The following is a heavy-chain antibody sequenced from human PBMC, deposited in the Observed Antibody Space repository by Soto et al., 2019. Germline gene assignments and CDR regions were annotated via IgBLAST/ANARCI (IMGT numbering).Heavy chain of an antibody. CDR2: IYYSGST. CDR1: GGSISSGGYY. CDR3: ARDRMGYSGRGGHYYGMDV. V-gene: IGHV4-31*03. Sequence: SETLSLTCTVSGGSISSGGYYWSWIRQHPGKGLEWIGYIYYSGSTYYNPSLKSRVTISVDTSKNQFSLKLSSVTAADTAVYYCARDRMGYSGRGGHYYGMDVWGQGTTVTVSS. J-gene: IGHJ6*02. D-gene: IGHD1-26*01.